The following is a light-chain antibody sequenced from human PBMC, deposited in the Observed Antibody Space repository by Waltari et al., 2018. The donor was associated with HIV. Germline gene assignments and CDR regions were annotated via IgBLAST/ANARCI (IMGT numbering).Light chain of an antibody. CDR2: NNN. Sequence: QSVLTQPPSVSAAPGQKVTISCSGSSSNIGNNYISWYQQQLPGTAPKLIIYNNNQRPSGIPDRFSGSKSGTSATLGITGLQTGDEAHYYCGAWDSSLSAMVFGGGAKLTVL. CDR1: SSNIGNNY. CDR3: GAWDSSLSAMV. J-gene: IGLJ2*01. V-gene: IGLV1-51*01.